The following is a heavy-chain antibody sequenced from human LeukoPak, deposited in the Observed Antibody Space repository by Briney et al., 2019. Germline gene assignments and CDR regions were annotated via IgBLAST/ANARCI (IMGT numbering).Heavy chain of an antibody. D-gene: IGHD3-3*01. CDR2: IIHSGRT. CDR3: ARGYYDFWSGYSSTYYFDY. V-gene: IGHV4-34*01. J-gene: IGHJ4*02. Sequence: RPSETLSLTCAVYGGSFSGYYWSWIRQPPGKGLEGIGEIIHSGRTNYNPSLKSRVTISVDTSKNQFSLKLSSVTAADTAVYYCARGYYDFWSGYSSTYYFDYWGQGTLVTVSS. CDR1: GGSFSGYY.